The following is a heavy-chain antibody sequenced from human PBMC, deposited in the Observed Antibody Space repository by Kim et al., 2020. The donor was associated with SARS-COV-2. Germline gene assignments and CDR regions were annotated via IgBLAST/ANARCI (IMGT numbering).Heavy chain of an antibody. CDR1: GGSISSSSYY. CDR2: IYYSGST. CDR3: VALRDFWSAYFDY. D-gene: IGHD3-3*01. V-gene: IGHV4-39*01. J-gene: IGHJ4*02. Sequence: SETLSLTCTVSGGSISSSSYYWGWIRQPPGKGLEWIGSIYYSGSTYYNPSLKSRVTISVDTSKNQFSLKLSSVTAADTAVYYCVALRDFWSAYFDYWGQGTLVTVSS.